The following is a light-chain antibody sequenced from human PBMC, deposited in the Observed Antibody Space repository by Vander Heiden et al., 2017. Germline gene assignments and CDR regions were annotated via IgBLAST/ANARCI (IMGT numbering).Light chain of an antibody. J-gene: IGKJ5*01. CDR3: QQRNSDPPVIT. CDR1: QGISSY. Sequence: IQLTQSPSSLSASVGDRVTITCRASQGISSYLAWYQQKPGKAPKLLIYAASTLQSVVPSRLSGSGSGTDFTLTISSLQPEDFATYYCQQRNSDPPVITFGQGTRLEIK. CDR2: AAS. V-gene: IGKV1-9*01.